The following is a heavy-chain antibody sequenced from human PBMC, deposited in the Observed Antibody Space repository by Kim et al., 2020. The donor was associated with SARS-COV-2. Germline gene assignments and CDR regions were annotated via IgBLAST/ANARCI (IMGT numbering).Heavy chain of an antibody. V-gene: IGHV3-23*01. D-gene: IGHD3-10*01. CDR3: AKDSGFADSYWYFDV. J-gene: IGHJ2*01. CDR1: GITFSNYA. Sequence: GGSLRLSCTASGITFSNYAMTWVRQAPGKGLEWVSEMGGSGGSTYYADSVQGRFTISRDNSKNKLFLQMNSLRVEDTAVYYCAKDSGFADSYWYFDVWGRGTPVTVSS. CDR2: MGGSGGST.